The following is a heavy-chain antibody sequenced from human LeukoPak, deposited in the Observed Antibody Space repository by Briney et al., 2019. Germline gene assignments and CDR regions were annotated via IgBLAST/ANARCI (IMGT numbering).Heavy chain of an antibody. Sequence: PGGSLRLSCAASGFTFSSYSMNWVRQAPGKGLEWVSSISSSSSYIYYADSVKGRFTISRDHAKNSLYLQMNSLRAEDTAVYYCARDLKAAGGKFRYFDYWGQGTLVTVSS. CDR3: ARDLKAAGGKFRYFDY. CDR2: ISSSSSYI. J-gene: IGHJ4*02. V-gene: IGHV3-21*01. CDR1: GFTFSSYS. D-gene: IGHD6-13*01.